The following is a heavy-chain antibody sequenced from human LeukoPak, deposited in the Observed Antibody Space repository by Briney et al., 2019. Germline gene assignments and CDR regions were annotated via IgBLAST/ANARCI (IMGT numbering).Heavy chain of an antibody. J-gene: IGHJ6*02. D-gene: IGHD5-18*01. V-gene: IGHV3-30*18. Sequence: GGSLRLSCAASGFTFSSYGMHWVRQAPGKGLEWVAVISYDGSNKYYADSVKGRFTISRDNSRNTLYLQMNSLRAEDTAVYYCAKDGLGYSCGYAHNYGMDVWGQGTTVTVSS. CDR3: AKDGLGYSCGYAHNYGMDV. CDR1: GFTFSSYG. CDR2: ISYDGSNK.